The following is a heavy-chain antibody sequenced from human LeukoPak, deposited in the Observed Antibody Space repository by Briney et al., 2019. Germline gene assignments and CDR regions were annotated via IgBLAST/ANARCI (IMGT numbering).Heavy chain of an antibody. CDR2: ISAYNGNS. D-gene: IGHD3-10*01. J-gene: IGHJ5*02. CDR3: ARDTGSYGYSGNWFDP. CDR1: GYTFTSYG. Sequence: GASVKVSCKASGYTFTSYGISWVGQAPGQGLEWMGWISAYNGNSDYAQKLQGRLTMTTDTSTGTAYMELRSLKSDDTAVYFCARDTGSYGYSGNWFDPWGQGTLVTVSS. V-gene: IGHV1-18*01.